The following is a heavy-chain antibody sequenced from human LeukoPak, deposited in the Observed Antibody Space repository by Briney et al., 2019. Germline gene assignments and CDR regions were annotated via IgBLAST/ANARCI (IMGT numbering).Heavy chain of an antibody. V-gene: IGHV4-34*01. Sequence: SETLSLTCAVYGGSFSGYYWSWIRQPPGKGLEWIGEINHSGSTNYNPSLKSRVTISVNTSNNQFSLKMSSVTAADAAVYYCARGRIDFWSGYPYYMDVWGKGTTVTVSS. CDR1: GGSFSGYY. D-gene: IGHD3-3*01. CDR3: ARGRIDFWSGYPYYMDV. J-gene: IGHJ6*03. CDR2: INHSGST.